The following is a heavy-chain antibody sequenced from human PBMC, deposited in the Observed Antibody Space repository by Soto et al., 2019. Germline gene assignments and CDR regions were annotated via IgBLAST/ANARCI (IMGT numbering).Heavy chain of an antibody. Sequence: ASVKVSCKASGYTFTSYGISWVRQAPRQGLEWMGWISAYNANTNYAQKLQGRVTMTTDTSTSTAYMELRSLRSDDTAVYYCATVSIAARGGWFDPWGQGTLVTVSS. V-gene: IGHV1-18*01. CDR2: ISAYNANT. CDR1: GYTFTSYG. J-gene: IGHJ5*02. D-gene: IGHD6-6*01. CDR3: ATVSIAARGGWFDP.